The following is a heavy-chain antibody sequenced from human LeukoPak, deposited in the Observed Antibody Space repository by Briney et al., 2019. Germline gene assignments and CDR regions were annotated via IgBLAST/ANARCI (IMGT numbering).Heavy chain of an antibody. Sequence: ASVKVSCKASGXTFTSYDINWVRQAPGQGLEWMGWMNPNSGNTVYAPTFHACLTITTHPSISTAYMQLSSLRSEHTAVYYCARVKPNREIDVWGKGTPVTVSS. V-gene: IGHV1-8*01. CDR2: MNPNSGNT. CDR3: ARVKPNREIDV. D-gene: IGHD1-14*01. J-gene: IGHJ6*04. CDR1: GXTFTSYD.